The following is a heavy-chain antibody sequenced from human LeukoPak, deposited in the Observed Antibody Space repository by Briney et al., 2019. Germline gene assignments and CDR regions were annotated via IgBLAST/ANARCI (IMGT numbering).Heavy chain of an antibody. CDR2: INHSGSA. Sequence: SETLSLTCAVYGGSFSGYYWSWIRQPPGKGLEWIGEINHSGSADYNPSLKSRVTISVDTSKNHFSLKLNSVTAADTAVYYCAMTTVTTGRSSFDIWAQGTMVTVSS. CDR3: AMTTVTTGRSSFDI. CDR1: GGSFSGYY. J-gene: IGHJ3*02. D-gene: IGHD4-17*01. V-gene: IGHV4-34*01.